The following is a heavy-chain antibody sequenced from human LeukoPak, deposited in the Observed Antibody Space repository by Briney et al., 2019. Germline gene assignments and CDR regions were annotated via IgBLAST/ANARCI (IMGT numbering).Heavy chain of an antibody. V-gene: IGHV4-61*02. D-gene: IGHD5-18*01. CDR2: IYTSGST. CDR3: AAQKGGYSYGYFDY. CDR1: GGSISSSSYY. J-gene: IGHJ4*02. Sequence: SETLSLTCTVSGGSISSSSYYWSWIRQPAGKGLEWIGRIYTSGSTNYNPSLKSRVTMSVDTSKNQFSLKLSSVTAADTAVYYCAAQKGGYSYGYFDYWGQGTLVTVSS.